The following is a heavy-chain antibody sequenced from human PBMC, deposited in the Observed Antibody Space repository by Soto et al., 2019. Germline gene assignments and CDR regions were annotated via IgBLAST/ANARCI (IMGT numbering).Heavy chain of an antibody. V-gene: IGHV3-21*01. CDR3: AREYTAWPLAYGLDV. CDR2: ISSRSDI. Sequence: GGSLRLSCVGSGFTFSTYSINWVRQAPGKGLEWVSSISSRSDIYYADSVKGRFTISRDNAKNSVSLQMNSLRAEDTAVYYCAREYTAWPLAYGLDVWGQGTTVTSP. J-gene: IGHJ6*02. D-gene: IGHD2-2*02. CDR1: GFTFSTYS.